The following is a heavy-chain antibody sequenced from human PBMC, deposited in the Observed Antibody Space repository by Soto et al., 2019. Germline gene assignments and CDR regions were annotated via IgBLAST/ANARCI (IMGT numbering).Heavy chain of an antibody. J-gene: IGHJ4*02. V-gene: IGHV4-39*01. D-gene: IGHD6-19*01. Sequence: SETLSLTCTVSGGSISSSCYYWGWIRQPPGKGLEWIGSIYYSGSTYYNPSLKSRVTISVDTSKNQFSLKLSSVTAADTAVYYCARGSSGWYHFDYWGQGTLVTVSS. CDR3: ARGSSGWYHFDY. CDR2: IYYSGST. CDR1: GGSISSSCYY.